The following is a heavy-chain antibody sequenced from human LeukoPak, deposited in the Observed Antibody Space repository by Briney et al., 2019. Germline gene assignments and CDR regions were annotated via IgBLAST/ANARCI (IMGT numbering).Heavy chain of an antibody. CDR1: GGSISSYY. CDR3: AREIYSSRGYYYYYMDV. J-gene: IGHJ6*03. V-gene: IGHV4-59*01. CDR2: IYYSGST. D-gene: IGHD6-13*01. Sequence: SETLSLTCTVSGGSISSYYWSWIRQPPGKGLEWIGYIYYSGSTNYNPSLKSRVTISVDTSKNQFSLKLSSVTAADTAVYYCAREIYSSRGYYYYYMDVWGKGTTVTVSS.